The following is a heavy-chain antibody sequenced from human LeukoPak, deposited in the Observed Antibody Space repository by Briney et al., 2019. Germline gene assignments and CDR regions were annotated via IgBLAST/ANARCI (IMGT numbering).Heavy chain of an antibody. D-gene: IGHD1-26*01. J-gene: IGHJ4*02. Sequence: GGSLRLSCAASGFTFSNYGMSWVRQAPGKGLEWVSVISGSGGNGYSTYYTDSVKGRFTISRDNAKNSLYLQMNSLRAEDTAVYYCARAPYSGSYTDYWGQGTLVTVSS. CDR2: ISGSGGNGYST. CDR3: ARAPYSGSYTDY. CDR1: GFTFSNYG. V-gene: IGHV3-23*01.